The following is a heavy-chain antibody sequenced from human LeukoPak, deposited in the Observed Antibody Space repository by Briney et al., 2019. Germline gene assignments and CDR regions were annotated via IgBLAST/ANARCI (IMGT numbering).Heavy chain of an antibody. CDR2: ISSSGSTI. V-gene: IGHV3-11*01. CDR1: GFTFSDYY. Sequence: GGSLRVSCAASGFTFSDYYMSWIRQAPGKGLEWVSYISSSGSTIYYADSVKGRFTISRDNAKNSLYLQMNSLRAEDTAVYYCARISDYGDYVEDWGQGTLVTVSS. D-gene: IGHD4-17*01. CDR3: ARISDYGDYVED. J-gene: IGHJ4*02.